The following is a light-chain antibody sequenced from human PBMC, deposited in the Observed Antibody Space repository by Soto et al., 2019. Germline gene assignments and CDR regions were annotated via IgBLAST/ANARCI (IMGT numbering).Light chain of an antibody. V-gene: IGKV3-20*01. CDR2: GAS. CDR3: QQYGGSTRT. CDR1: QSVTTQ. J-gene: IGKJ1*01. Sequence: VLAQSPGSLSLSRGETAARSCRASQSVTTQLAWYQQKRGRAPRLIIHGASRRATGIPDRISGSGSGTDFTLTISRVEPEDVAVYYCQQYGGSTRTFGQGTKVDIK.